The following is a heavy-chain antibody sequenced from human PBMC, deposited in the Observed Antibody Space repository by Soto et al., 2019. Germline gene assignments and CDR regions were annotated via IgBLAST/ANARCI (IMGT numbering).Heavy chain of an antibody. CDR3: AKSLSAIPGAS. Sequence: EVQLVESGGGLVQSGGSLRLSCTASGFTFSSYWMSWVRQGPGNGPEWVANIKQDGSEIYYVDSVKGRFTISRDNAKSSLYLQMTSLSAEDTAVYHCAKSLSAIPGASGGQGTLVTVSA. CDR1: GFTFSSYW. CDR2: IKQDGSEI. D-gene: IGHD2-2*01. V-gene: IGHV3-7*03. J-gene: IGHJ1*01.